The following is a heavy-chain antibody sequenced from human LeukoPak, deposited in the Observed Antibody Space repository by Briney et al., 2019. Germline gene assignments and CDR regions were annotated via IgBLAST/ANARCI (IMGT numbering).Heavy chain of an antibody. J-gene: IGHJ5*02. V-gene: IGHV3-69-1*01. D-gene: IGHD1-1*01. CDR3: ISDLCGRDDQ. CDR1: GFTFSDYA. CDR2: ISRTGVI. Sequence: GGSLRLSCAASGFTFSDYAMNWVRQTPGKGLEWVSYISRTGVIYYADSVRGRFSISRDNAMNSVYMQMNSLGAEDTAVYYCISDLCGRDDQWGRGTLVTVSS.